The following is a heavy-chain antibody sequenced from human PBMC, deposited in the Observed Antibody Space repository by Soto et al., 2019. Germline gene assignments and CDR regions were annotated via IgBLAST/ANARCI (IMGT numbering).Heavy chain of an antibody. V-gene: IGHV3-66*01. J-gene: IGHJ4*02. CDR3: ATARPYLRFLEWLAPDY. CDR1: GFTVSSNY. Sequence: GGSLRLSCAASGFTVSSNYMSWVRQAPGKGLEWVSVIYSGGSTYYADSVKGRFTISRDNSKNTLYLQMNSLRAEDTAVYYCATARPYLRFLEWLAPDYWGQGTLVTVSS. D-gene: IGHD3-3*01. CDR2: IYSGGST.